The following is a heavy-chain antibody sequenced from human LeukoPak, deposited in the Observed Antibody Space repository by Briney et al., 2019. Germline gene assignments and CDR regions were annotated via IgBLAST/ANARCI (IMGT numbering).Heavy chain of an antibody. CDR2: IHSDGSRT. CDR1: GFTFSYYW. Sequence: GGSLRLSCAASGFTFSYYWMHWIRQAPGKGLVWVSHIHSDGSRTSYTDSVKGRFSISRDNAKNTLSLQMNSLRAEDTAIYYCARGGIGSFDIWGQGTVVTVSS. J-gene: IGHJ3*02. CDR3: ARGGIGSFDI. D-gene: IGHD6-13*01. V-gene: IGHV3-74*01.